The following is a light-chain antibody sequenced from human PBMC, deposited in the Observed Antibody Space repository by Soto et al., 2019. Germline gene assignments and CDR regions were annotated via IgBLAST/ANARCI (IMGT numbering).Light chain of an antibody. CDR1: KLGDKY. CDR3: QAWDSSTPGV. CDR2: QDT. J-gene: IGLJ2*01. Sequence: SYELTQPPSVSVSPGQTASITGSGDKLGDKYACWYQQKPGQSPVLVIYQDTKRPSGIPERFSGSNSGNTATLTISGTQAMDEADYYCQAWDSSTPGVFGGGTKLTVL. V-gene: IGLV3-1*01.